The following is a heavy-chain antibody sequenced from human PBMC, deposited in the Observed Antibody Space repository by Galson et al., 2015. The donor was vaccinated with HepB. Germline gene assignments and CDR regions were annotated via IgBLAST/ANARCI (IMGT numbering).Heavy chain of an antibody. CDR2: ISGSGGST. V-gene: IGHV3-23*01. J-gene: IGHJ4*02. D-gene: IGHD4-17*01. CDR1: GFTFSSYA. Sequence: SLRLSCAASGFTFSSYAMSWVRQAPGKGLEWVSAISGSGGSTYYADSVKGRFTISRDNSKNTLYLQMNSLRAEDTAVYYCATTHDYGDYESDYWGQGTLVTVSS. CDR3: ATTHDYGDYESDY.